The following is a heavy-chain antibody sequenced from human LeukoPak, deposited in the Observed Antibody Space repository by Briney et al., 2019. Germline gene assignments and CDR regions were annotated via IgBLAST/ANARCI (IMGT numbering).Heavy chain of an antibody. CDR3: ARDVGFAGNSGMDV. CDR2: INWNSVHM. J-gene: IGHJ6*02. CDR1: GFTFLNYA. V-gene: IGHV3-9*01. Sequence: PGGALRISCEGSGFTFLNYAMPWVRQAPGKGLEWVSAINWNSVHMNYADSVKGRFTISRDNAKNSLYLQMNSLRPEDTALYYCARDVGFAGNSGMDVWGQGTTVTVFS. D-gene: IGHD3-16*01.